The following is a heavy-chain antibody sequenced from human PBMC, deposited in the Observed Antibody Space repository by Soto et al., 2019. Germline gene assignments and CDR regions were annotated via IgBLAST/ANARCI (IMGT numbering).Heavy chain of an antibody. CDR3: ASGASRWYPYGFDS. Sequence: QAPVVQSGAEVRKPGSSVKLSCKASEGTFNSYAIAWVRQAPGQGLEWMGGIIPYYNTLNYAQKFQDRVTITADDSTNTVYMELSSLRSDDTAVYFCASGASRWYPYGFDSWAQGTLVTVSS. CDR1: EGTFNSYA. V-gene: IGHV1-69*01. D-gene: IGHD6-13*01. J-gene: IGHJ4*02. CDR2: IIPYYNTL.